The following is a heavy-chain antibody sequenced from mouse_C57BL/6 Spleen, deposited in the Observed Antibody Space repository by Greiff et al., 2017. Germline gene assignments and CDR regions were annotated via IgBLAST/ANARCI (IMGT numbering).Heavy chain of an antibody. D-gene: IGHD2-10*01. CDR1: GYTFTSYW. CDR3: ARDPTVPHVSIGY. V-gene: IGHV1-55*01. CDR2: IYPGSGST. J-gene: IGHJ3*01. Sequence: VQLQQPGAELVKPGASVKMSCKASGYTFTSYWITWVKQRPGQGLEWIGDIYPGSGSTNYNEKFKSKATLTVDTSSSTAYMQLRSLTSEDFAVYCCARDPTVPHVSIGYWCQGTLFTVSA.